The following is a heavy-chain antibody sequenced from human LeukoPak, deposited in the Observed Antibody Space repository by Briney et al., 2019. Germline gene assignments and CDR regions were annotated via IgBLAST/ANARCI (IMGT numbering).Heavy chain of an antibody. J-gene: IGHJ4*02. D-gene: IGHD5-12*01. V-gene: IGHV4-59*08. CDR2: VYYSGST. CDR1: GGSISTYY. Sequence: SETLSLTCTVSGGSISTYYWSWIRQPPGKGLEWIAYVYYSGSTNYNPSLKSRVTISVDTSKNQLSLRLSSVTAADTAVYYCARSFRGSDGDFDYWGQGTQVTVSS. CDR3: ARSFRGSDGDFDY.